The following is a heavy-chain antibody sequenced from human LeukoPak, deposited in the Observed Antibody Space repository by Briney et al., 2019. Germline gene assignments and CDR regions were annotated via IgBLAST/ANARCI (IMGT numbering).Heavy chain of an antibody. J-gene: IGHJ3*01. D-gene: IGHD6-19*01. CDR1: GFTFGSYA. CDR3: TKNHRIAVAARDAFDL. Sequence: GGSLRLSCAASGFTFGSYAMSWVRQAPGKGLEWVSSISGAAINTHYADSVRGRFSISRDSSKNTLYLHMNNLRADDTALYYCTKNHRIAVAARDAFDLWGQGTVVTVSS. CDR2: ISGAAINT. V-gene: IGHV3-23*01.